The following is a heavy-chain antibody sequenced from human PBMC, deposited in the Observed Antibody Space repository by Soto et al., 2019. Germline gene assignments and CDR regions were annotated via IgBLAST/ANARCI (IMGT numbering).Heavy chain of an antibody. Sequence: EVQLLESGGGLVQPGGSLRLSCAASGFTFSSYAMSWVRQAPGKGLEWVSAISGSGGSTYYADSVKGRFTISRDNSKNTLYLQMNSLRAEDTAVYYCAKDRDYDFWSGALFDYWGQGTLVTVSS. CDR1: GFTFSSYA. CDR2: ISGSGGST. V-gene: IGHV3-23*01. D-gene: IGHD3-3*01. CDR3: AKDRDYDFWSGALFDY. J-gene: IGHJ4*02.